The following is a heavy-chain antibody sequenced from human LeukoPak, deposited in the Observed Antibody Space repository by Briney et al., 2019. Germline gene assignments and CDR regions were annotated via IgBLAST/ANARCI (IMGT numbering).Heavy chain of an antibody. CDR2: IIPIFGTA. J-gene: IGHJ6*03. CDR3: ARGFGYSSSWYYYYMDV. V-gene: IGHV1-69*05. CDR1: GGTFSSYA. Sequence: SVKVSCKASGGTFSSYAISWVRQAPGQGLEWMGGIIPIFGTANYAQKFQGRATITTDESTSTTYMELSSLRSEDTAVYYCARGFGYSSSWYYYYMDVWGKGTTVTVSS. D-gene: IGHD6-13*01.